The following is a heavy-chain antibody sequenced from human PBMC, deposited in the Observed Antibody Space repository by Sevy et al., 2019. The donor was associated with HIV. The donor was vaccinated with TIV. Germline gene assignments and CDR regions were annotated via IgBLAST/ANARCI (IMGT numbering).Heavy chain of an antibody. V-gene: IGHV1-18*01. J-gene: IGHJ4*02. CDR2: ISTYSGET. CDR3: ARDSDGSGHYYADYFDY. Sequence: ASVKVSCKASGYTFTTYPIGWVRQAPGQGLEWMGWISTYSGETRDAQKFQGRATMTTDTSTSTPYLELRSLRSDDTAFYYCARDSDGSGHYYADYFDYWGQGTLVTVSS. CDR1: GYTFTTYP. D-gene: IGHD3-22*01.